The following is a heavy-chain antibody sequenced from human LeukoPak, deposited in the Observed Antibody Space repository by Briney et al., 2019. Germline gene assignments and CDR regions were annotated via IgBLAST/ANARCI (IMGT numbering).Heavy chain of an antibody. Sequence: GASVKVSCKASGYTFTSYDINWVRQATGQGLEWMGWISAYNGNTNYAQKLQGRVTMTTDTSTTTAYMELRSLRSDDTAVYYCARDLRSIAAAGTGFDYWGQGTLVTVSS. CDR3: ARDLRSIAAAGTGFDY. D-gene: IGHD6-13*01. J-gene: IGHJ4*02. CDR2: ISAYNGNT. CDR1: GYTFTSYD. V-gene: IGHV1-18*01.